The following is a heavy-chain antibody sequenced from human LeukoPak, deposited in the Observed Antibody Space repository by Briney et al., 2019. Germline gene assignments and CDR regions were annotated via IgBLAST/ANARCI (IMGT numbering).Heavy chain of an antibody. CDR2: RYYSGST. D-gene: IGHD3-16*01. CDR1: GGSISSYY. Sequence: SETLSLTCSVSGGSISSYYWTWIRQPPGKGLEWIGYRYYSGSTTYNPSLKSRVTISVDTSKSQFSLKLISVTAADTAIYYCARVRGDFQTDWGQGTLVTVSS. V-gene: IGHV4-59*01. CDR3: ARVRGDFQTD. J-gene: IGHJ1*01.